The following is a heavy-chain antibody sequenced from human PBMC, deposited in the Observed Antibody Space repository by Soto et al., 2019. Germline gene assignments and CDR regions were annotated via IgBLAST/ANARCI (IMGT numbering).Heavy chain of an antibody. CDR1: GGSFSGYY. CDR3: ARGYDSSGYAG. V-gene: IGHV4-34*01. Sequence: QVQLQQWGAGLLKPSETLPLTCAVYGGSFSGYYWSWIRQPPGKGLEWIGEINHSGSTNYNPSLKSRVTLSVDTSKNQFSLKLSSVTAADTAVYYCARGYDSSGYAGWGQGTLVTVSS. D-gene: IGHD3-22*01. CDR2: INHSGST. J-gene: IGHJ4*02.